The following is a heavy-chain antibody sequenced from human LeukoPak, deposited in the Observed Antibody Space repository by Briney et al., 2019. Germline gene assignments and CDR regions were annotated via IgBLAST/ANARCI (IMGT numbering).Heavy chain of an antibody. Sequence: ASVKVSRKASGYTFTNYDINWVRQATGQGLEWMGWMNPNSGNTGYAQKFQGRVTITRNTSISTAYMELSSLRSEDTAVYYCARSAPSSMDYWGQGTLVTVSS. J-gene: IGHJ4*02. V-gene: IGHV1-8*01. CDR1: GYTFTNYD. CDR2: MNPNSGNT. CDR3: ARSAPSSMDY. D-gene: IGHD2/OR15-2a*01.